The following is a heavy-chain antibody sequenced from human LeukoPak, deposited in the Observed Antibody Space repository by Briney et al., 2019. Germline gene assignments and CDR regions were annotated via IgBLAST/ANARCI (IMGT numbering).Heavy chain of an antibody. Sequence: SETLSLTCAAYGGSFSGYYWSWIRQPPGKGLEWIGEINHSGSTNYNPSPKSRVTISVDTSKNQFSLKLSSVTAADTAVYYCARGGYYYDPIIDYWGQGTLVTVSS. CDR3: ARGGYYYDPIIDY. J-gene: IGHJ4*02. V-gene: IGHV4-34*01. CDR2: INHSGST. CDR1: GGSFSGYY. D-gene: IGHD3-22*01.